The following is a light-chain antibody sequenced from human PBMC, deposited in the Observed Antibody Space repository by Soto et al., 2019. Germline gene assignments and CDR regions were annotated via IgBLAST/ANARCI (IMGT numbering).Light chain of an antibody. CDR2: ASS. J-gene: IGKJ1*01. CDR3: IQDCILPWT. CDR1: QDIRND. Sequence: AIQMTQSPSSLSASVEDRVTITCRASQDIRNDLGWFQQKPGKAPKLLIYASSSLQTGDPSRFRGSGSGTEFTRTISSLHPEDFATYYWIQDCILPWTFGQGTKMEMK. V-gene: IGKV1-6*01.